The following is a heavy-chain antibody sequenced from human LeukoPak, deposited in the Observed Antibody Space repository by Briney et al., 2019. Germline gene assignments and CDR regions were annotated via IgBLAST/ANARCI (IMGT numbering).Heavy chain of an antibody. CDR3: ARARRPGYCSSTSCPGFDAFDI. J-gene: IGHJ3*02. V-gene: IGHV3-33*01. D-gene: IGHD2-2*01. Sequence: GRSLRLSCAASGFTFSSYGMHWVRQAPGKGLEWVAVIWYDGSNKYYADSVKGRFTISRDNSKNTLYLQMNSLRAEDTAVYYCARARRPGYCSSTSCPGFDAFDIWGQGTMVTVSS. CDR1: GFTFSSYG. CDR2: IWYDGSNK.